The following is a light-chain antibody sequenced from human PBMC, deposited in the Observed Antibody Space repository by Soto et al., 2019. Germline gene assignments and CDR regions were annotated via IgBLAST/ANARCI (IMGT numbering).Light chain of an antibody. V-gene: IGKV3D-15*01. J-gene: IGKJ5*01. Sequence: NVLTQSPGTLSLSPGERATLSCRASQSVSSNLAWYQQKPGQAPRLFIYGASTRATGIPARFSGSGSGTEFTLTISSLQSEDFAVYYCQQYNNWPAITFGQGTRLEIK. CDR1: QSVSSN. CDR2: GAS. CDR3: QQYNNWPAIT.